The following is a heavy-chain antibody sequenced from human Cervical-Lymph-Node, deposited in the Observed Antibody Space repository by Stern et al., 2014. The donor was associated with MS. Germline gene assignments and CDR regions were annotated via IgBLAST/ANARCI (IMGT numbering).Heavy chain of an antibody. CDR3: ATATAVQARFWFDP. Sequence: VHLVESGAEVKKPGASVKVSCKASGYSFTGYFMPWVRQAPGQGLEWMGWINPNRGATDFAQKFQGRVTMTRDTSISTAYMELNSLRSDDTAVYYCATATAVQARFWFDPWGQGTLVIVSS. CDR1: GYSFTGYF. J-gene: IGHJ5*02. CDR2: INPNRGAT. D-gene: IGHD6-13*01. V-gene: IGHV1-2*02.